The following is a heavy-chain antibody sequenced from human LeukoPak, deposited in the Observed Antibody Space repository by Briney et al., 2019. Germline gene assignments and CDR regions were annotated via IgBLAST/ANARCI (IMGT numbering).Heavy chain of an antibody. D-gene: IGHD6-6*01. CDR1: GFTFSTYW. V-gene: IGHV3-30*02. CDR2: IRYDGSNK. J-gene: IGHJ4*02. CDR3: AKDQKFSSSSDY. Sequence: PGGSLRLFCAASGFTFSTYWMSWVRQAPGKGLEWVAFIRYDGSNKYYADSVKGRFTISRDNSKNTLYLQMNSLRAEDTAVYYCAKDQKFSSSSDYWGQGTLVTVSS.